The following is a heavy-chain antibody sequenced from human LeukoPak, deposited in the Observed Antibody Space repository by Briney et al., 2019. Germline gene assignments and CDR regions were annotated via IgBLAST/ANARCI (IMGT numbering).Heavy chain of an antibody. CDR1: GFTFSNYA. Sequence: GGSLRLSCAASGFTFSNYAMNWVRQAPGKGLEWVSGISDSGGSTYSADSVKGRLIMSRDNSENTLYLQVNSLRAEDTAVYYCAKHGAGITVAGRRHLDYWGQGTLVTVSS. CDR3: AKHGAGITVAGRRHLDY. CDR2: ISDSGGST. V-gene: IGHV3-23*01. J-gene: IGHJ4*02. D-gene: IGHD6-19*01.